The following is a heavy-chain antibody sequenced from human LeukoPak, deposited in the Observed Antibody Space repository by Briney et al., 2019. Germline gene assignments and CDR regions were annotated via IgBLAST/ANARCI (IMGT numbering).Heavy chain of an antibody. V-gene: IGHV3-48*03. CDR3: AREGRDGGRSGGNSYDY. D-gene: IGHD4-23*01. J-gene: IGHJ4*02. Sequence: GSLRLSCVASGFTFGNYEMTWVRQAPGKGLEWVSYISESGRTTYYADSVKGRFTISRDNAGSSLYLQMNSLRAEDTAIYYCAREGRDGGRSGGNSYDYWGQGTQVTVSS. CDR2: ISESGRTT. CDR1: GFTFGNYE.